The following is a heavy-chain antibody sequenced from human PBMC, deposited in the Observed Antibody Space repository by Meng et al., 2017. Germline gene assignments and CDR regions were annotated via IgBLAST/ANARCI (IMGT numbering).Heavy chain of an antibody. J-gene: IGHJ4*02. V-gene: IGHV1-69*06. Sequence: QVQRVESGAVVKKPGSSVKVSCKASGGTFSSYAISWVRQAPGQGLEWMGGIIPIFGTANYAQKFQGRVTITADKSTSTAYMELSSLRSEDTAVYYCHSGWYQAGDDYWGQGTLVTVSS. D-gene: IGHD6-19*01. CDR2: IIPIFGTA. CDR3: HSGWYQAGDDY. CDR1: GGTFSSYA.